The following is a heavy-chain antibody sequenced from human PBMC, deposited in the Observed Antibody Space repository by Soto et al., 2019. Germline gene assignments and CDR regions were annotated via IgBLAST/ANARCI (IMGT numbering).Heavy chain of an antibody. J-gene: IGHJ5*02. CDR3: AGYDSSGYYNNWFAP. Sequence: QVQLVESGGGVVQPGRSLRLSCAASGFTFSSYGMHWVRQAPGKGLEWVAVIWYDGSNKYYADSVKGRFTISRDTSKNRLYGQKNSLRAEDEAVYYCAGYDSSGYYNNWFAPWGQGTLVTVSS. CDR2: IWYDGSNK. CDR1: GFTFSSYG. D-gene: IGHD3-22*01. V-gene: IGHV3-33*01.